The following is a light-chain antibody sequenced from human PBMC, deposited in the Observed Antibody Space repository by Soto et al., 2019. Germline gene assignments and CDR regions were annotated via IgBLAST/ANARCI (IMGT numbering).Light chain of an antibody. J-gene: IGKJ4*01. Sequence: EIVLTQSPATLSLSPGERATLSCRASQSISSYLAWYQQKPGQAPRLLIYDASNRATGIPAGFSGSGSGTDFTLTISSLEPEDFAVYYCQQRNSWPLTFGGGTKVDIK. CDR1: QSISSY. CDR3: QQRNSWPLT. V-gene: IGKV3-11*01. CDR2: DAS.